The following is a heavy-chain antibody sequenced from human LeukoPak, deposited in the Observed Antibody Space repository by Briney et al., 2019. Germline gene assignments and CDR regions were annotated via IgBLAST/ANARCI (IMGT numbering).Heavy chain of an antibody. J-gene: IGHJ4*02. D-gene: IGHD3-3*01. CDR2: ISSSSRNT. CDR1: GFTFSTYS. Sequence: GSLRLSCAVSGFTFSTYSMTWVRQAPGKGLEWVSSISSSSRNTYYTDSVKGRFTISRDNAKNSLYLQMSSLRAEDTAVYYCARGGTFGVDISDYWGQGTLVTVSS. V-gene: IGHV3-21*01. CDR3: ARGGTFGVDISDY.